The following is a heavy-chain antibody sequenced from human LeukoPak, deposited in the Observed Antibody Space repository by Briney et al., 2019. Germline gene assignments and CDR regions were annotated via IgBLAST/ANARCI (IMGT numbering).Heavy chain of an antibody. CDR2: ISYDGSNK. CDR3: ARDTLVRYTAMVDY. J-gene: IGHJ4*02. D-gene: IGHD5-18*01. V-gene: IGHV3-30-3*01. CDR1: GFTFSSYA. Sequence: GGSLRLSCAASGFTFSSYAMHWVRQAPGKGLEWVAVISYDGSNKYYADSVKGRFTISRDNSKNTLYLQMNSLRAEDTAVYYCARDTLVRYTAMVDYWGQGTLVTVSS.